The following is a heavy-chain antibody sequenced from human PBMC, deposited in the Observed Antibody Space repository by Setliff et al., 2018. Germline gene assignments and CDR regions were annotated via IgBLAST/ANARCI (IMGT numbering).Heavy chain of an antibody. CDR1: GATFSSYG. D-gene: IGHD3-22*01. V-gene: IGHV1-69*05. J-gene: IGHJ6*03. Sequence: SVKVSCKASGATFSSYGISWVRQAPGQGLEWMGGTIPMFGTTEYAQKFQGRVTIITDESTSTAFMQLSSLRSEDTAVYYCVREGVDSRSSADYRYYMDVWGKGTTVTVSS. CDR2: TIPMFGTT. CDR3: VREGVDSRSSADYRYYMDV.